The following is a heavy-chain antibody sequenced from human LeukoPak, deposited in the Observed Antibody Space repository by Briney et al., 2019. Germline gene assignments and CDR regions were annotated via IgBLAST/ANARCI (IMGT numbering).Heavy chain of an antibody. CDR1: GFTFSNYA. CDR3: ARADYDILTGYYGGLDY. D-gene: IGHD3-9*01. Sequence: GGSLRLSCAASGFTFSNYAMSWVRQAPGKGLEWVSAISGTGGTTYYADSVKGRFTISRDNSKNTLYLQMNSLRAEDTAVYYCARADYDILTGYYGGLDYWGQGTLVTVSS. J-gene: IGHJ4*02. V-gene: IGHV3-23*01. CDR2: ISGTGGTT.